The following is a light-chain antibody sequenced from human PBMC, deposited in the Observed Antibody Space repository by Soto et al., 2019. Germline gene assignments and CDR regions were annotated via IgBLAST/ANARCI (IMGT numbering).Light chain of an antibody. CDR2: DVT. J-gene: IGLJ2*01. CDR3: CSYAGSYILI. V-gene: IGLV2-11*01. CDR1: SSDVGGYNY. Sequence: QSALTQPRSVSGSPGQSVTISCTGSSSDVGGYNYVSWYQQHPGKAPKLMISDVTKRPSGVPDRFSGSKSGNTASLTISGLQAEDEADYYCCSYAGSYILIFGGGTKLTVL.